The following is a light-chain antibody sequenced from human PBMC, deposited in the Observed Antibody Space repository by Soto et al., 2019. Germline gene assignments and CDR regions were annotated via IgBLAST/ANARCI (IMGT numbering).Light chain of an antibody. CDR3: QQYYSTPRT. Sequence: DIVMTQSPDSLAVSLGERATINCKSSQSVLYSSNNKNYLAWYQQKPGQPPRLLIYWASTRESGVPDRFSGSGSGTDFTLTISILQAEDVAVYYGQQYYSTPRTFGQGTKVEIK. V-gene: IGKV4-1*01. J-gene: IGKJ1*01. CDR1: QSVLYSSNNKNY. CDR2: WAS.